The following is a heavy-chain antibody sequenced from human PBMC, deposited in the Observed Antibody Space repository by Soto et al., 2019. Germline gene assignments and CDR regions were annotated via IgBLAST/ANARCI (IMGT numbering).Heavy chain of an antibody. J-gene: IGHJ4*02. CDR3: ARESEYSSSSLDY. Sequence: PGGSLRLSCAACGFTVSSNYMSWVRQAPGKGLEWVSVIYSGGSTYYADSVKGRFTISRDNSKNTLYLQMSSRRAEDTAVYYCARESEYSSSSLDYWGQGTLVTVSS. D-gene: IGHD6-6*01. CDR2: IYSGGST. V-gene: IGHV3-53*01. CDR1: GFTVSSNY.